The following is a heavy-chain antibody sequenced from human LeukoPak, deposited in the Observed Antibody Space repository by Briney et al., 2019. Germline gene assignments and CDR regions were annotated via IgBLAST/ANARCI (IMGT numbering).Heavy chain of an antibody. CDR1: GFTFSSYS. V-gene: IGHV3-21*01. D-gene: IGHD6-19*01. Sequence: KPGGSLRLSCAASGFTFSSYSMNWVRQARGKGLEWVSAISSSSSYIYYADSVKGRFTISRDNAKNSLYLQMNSLRAEDTAVYYCARDHSSGWYFDYWGQGTLVTVSS. CDR3: ARDHSSGWYFDY. CDR2: ISSSSSYI. J-gene: IGHJ4*02.